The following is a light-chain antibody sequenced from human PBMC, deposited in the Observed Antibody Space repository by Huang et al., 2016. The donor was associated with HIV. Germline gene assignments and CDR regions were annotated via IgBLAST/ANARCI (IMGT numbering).Light chain of an antibody. Sequence: EIVMTQSPATLSVSPGERATLSCRASQSVDSDLAWYQQKRGQAPRLLMDGASTRATGIPARFSGSGSGTEFTLSISSLQSEDYAVYYCQQYHKWPPLTFGQGTRVEIK. CDR2: GAS. CDR3: QQYHKWPPLT. V-gene: IGKV3-15*01. CDR1: QSVDSD. J-gene: IGKJ1*01.